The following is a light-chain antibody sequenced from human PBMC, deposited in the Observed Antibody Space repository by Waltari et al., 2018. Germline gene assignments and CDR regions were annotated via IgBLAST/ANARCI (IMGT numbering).Light chain of an antibody. CDR2: GAF. Sequence: DIQMTQSPSSLSASVGDRVTITCRASQSLSHYLNWYQHKAGEAPKLLIHGAFKLQSGVPSRFSGSGSGTDFTLSISSMQPEDVATYDCHKTRSLLDTFGQGTKLEI. CDR3: HKTRSLLDT. J-gene: IGKJ2*01. CDR1: QSLSHY. V-gene: IGKV1-39*01.